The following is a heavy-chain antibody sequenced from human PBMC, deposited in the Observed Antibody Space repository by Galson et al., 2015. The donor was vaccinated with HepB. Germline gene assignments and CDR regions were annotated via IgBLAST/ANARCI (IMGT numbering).Heavy chain of an antibody. CDR3: AKDKRGSYPGLIDY. J-gene: IGHJ4*02. CDR2: ITWDGGST. Sequence: SLRLSCAASGFTFDDYATHWVRQAPGKGLEWVSLITWDGGSTYYAASVKGRFSISRDNDKNSVALEMNSLRGEDTALYFCAKDKRGSYPGLIDYWGQGTLVTVSA. V-gene: IGHV3-43D*04. CDR1: GFTFDDYA. D-gene: IGHD1-26*01.